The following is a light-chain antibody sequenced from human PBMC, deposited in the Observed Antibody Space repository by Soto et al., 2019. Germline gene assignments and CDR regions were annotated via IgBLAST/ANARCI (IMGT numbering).Light chain of an antibody. Sequence: QSALTQPASVSGSPGQSITISCTGTSSDIGSYNYVSWYQQHPGKAPKLMIYDVSNRPSGVSNRFSGPKSGNTASLIISGLQAEDEADYYCSSSKSSSTLGYVFGTGTKVPVL. J-gene: IGLJ1*01. CDR2: DVS. V-gene: IGLV2-14*03. CDR3: SSSKSSSTLGYV. CDR1: SSDIGSYNY.